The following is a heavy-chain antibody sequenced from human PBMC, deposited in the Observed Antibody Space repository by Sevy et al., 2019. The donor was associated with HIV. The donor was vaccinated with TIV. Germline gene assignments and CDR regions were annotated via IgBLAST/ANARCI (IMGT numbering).Heavy chain of an antibody. CDR1: GFTFSTYA. V-gene: IGHV3-30-3*01. Sequence: GGSLRLSCAASGFTFSTYAMHWVRQAPGKGLEWVAVISYDGSNTYYADSVKGRFTISRDSSKNTLYLQMNSLRAEDTAVYFCARDGRYARRGYDLSNYWGQGTLVTVSS. J-gene: IGHJ4*02. D-gene: IGHD3-22*01. CDR2: ISYDGSNT. CDR3: ARDGRYARRGYDLSNY.